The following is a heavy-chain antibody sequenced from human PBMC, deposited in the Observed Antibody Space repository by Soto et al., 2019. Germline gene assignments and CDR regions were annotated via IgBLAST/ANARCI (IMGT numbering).Heavy chain of an antibody. Sequence: GESLKISCQGSGYSFIDYWIGWVRQVPGKGLEWMGRIDPSDSHTNYSPSFQGHVTISADKSISTAYLQWSSLKASDTAMYYCAVTTVTTPYYFDYWGQGTLVTVSS. V-gene: IGHV5-10-1*01. CDR1: GYSFIDYW. CDR3: AVTTVTTPYYFDY. J-gene: IGHJ4*02. D-gene: IGHD4-17*01. CDR2: IDPSDSHT.